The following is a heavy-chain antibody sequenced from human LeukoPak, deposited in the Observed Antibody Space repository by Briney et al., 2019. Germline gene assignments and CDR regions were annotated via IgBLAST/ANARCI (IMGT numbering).Heavy chain of an antibody. CDR2: IYYSGST. Sequence: PSETLSLTCAVSGGSISSSSYYWGWIRQPPGKGLEWIGSIYYSGSTYYNPSLKSRVTISVDTSKNQFSLKLSSVTAADTAVYYCARASGSYFSYYYYGMDVWGQGTTVTVSS. CDR3: ARASGSYFSYYYYGMDV. V-gene: IGHV4-39*07. J-gene: IGHJ6*02. D-gene: IGHD1-26*01. CDR1: GGSISSSSYY.